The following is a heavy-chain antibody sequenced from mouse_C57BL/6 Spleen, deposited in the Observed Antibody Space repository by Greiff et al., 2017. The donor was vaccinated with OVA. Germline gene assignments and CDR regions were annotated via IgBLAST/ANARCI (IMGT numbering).Heavy chain of an antibody. V-gene: IGHV1-69*01. Sequence: QVQLQQPGAELVMPGASVKLSCKASGYTFTSYWMHWVKQRPGQGLEWIGEIDPSDSYTNYNQKFKGKATLNVDKSSSTAYMQLSSLPSEDSAVYYCARPYGNYKSWFAYWGQGTLVTVSA. J-gene: IGHJ3*01. CDR1: GYTFTSYW. D-gene: IGHD2-1*01. CDR3: ARPYGNYKSWFAY. CDR2: IDPSDSYT.